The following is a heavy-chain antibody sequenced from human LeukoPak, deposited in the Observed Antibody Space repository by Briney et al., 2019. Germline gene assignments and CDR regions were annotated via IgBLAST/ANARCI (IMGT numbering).Heavy chain of an antibody. CDR2: ISGSGGST. CDR1: GFTFSSYA. Sequence: PGGSLRLSCAASGFTFSSYAMSWVRQAPGKGLEWVSAISGSGGSTYYADSVKGRFTISRDNSKSTLYLQMNSLRAEDTAVYYCAKSDLFAPDFCSGFDAFDIWGQGTMVTVSS. CDR3: AKSDLFAPDFCSGFDAFDI. J-gene: IGHJ3*02. V-gene: IGHV3-23*01. D-gene: IGHD3-3*01.